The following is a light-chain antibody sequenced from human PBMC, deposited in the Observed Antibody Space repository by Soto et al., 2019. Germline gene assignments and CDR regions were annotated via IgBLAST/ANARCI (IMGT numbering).Light chain of an antibody. CDR2: DAS. V-gene: IGKV3-11*01. CDR1: QSVTKY. J-gene: IGKJ5*01. Sequence: EVVFTQSPATLSLSPGESATLSCRASQSVTKYLVWYQQKPGQAPRLLISDASYRATGIPARFSGSGSGTDFTLTISILEPEDFAFYYCQQCSTSPITFGQGTRVEI. CDR3: QQCSTSPIT.